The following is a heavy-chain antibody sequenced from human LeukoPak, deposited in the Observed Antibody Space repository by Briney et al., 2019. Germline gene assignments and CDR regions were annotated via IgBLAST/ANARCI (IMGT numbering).Heavy chain of an antibody. CDR2: ISWNSGSI. Sequence: GRSLRLSCAASGFTFDDYAMHWVRQAPGKGLEWVSVISWNSGSIGYADSVKGRFTISRDNAKNSLYLQMNSLRAEDTALYYCAKAGGGCSSTSCYTGSSGYYFDYWGQGTLVTVSS. CDR1: GFTFDDYA. J-gene: IGHJ4*02. V-gene: IGHV3-9*01. CDR3: AKAGGGCSSTSCYTGSSGYYFDY. D-gene: IGHD2-2*02.